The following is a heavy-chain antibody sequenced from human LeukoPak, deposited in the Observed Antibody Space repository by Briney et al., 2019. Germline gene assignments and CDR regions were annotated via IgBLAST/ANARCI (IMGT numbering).Heavy chain of an antibody. Sequence: KPGGSLRHSCAASGFTFSDHNMRWIRQAPGKGLEWVSSISRSGSTKYYADSVKGRFTISRDNAKNSLFLQMNSLRAEDTAVYYCARELREHGVFDIWGQGTMVTVSS. D-gene: IGHD1-26*01. J-gene: IGHJ3*02. CDR2: ISRSGSTK. CDR3: ARELREHGVFDI. CDR1: GFTFSDHN. V-gene: IGHV3-11*01.